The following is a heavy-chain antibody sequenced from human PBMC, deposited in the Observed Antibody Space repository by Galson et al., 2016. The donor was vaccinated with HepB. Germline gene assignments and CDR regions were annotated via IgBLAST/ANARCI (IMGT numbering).Heavy chain of an antibody. CDR1: GITFSSYV. CDR2: ISDSGGGT. Sequence: SLRLSCAASGITFSSYVMNWVRQAPGKGLEWVSVISDSGGGTNYADSVRGRFTISRDNSKNTLYLRMSGLRAEDTATYYCAKGTTTYYYFYMDVWGKGTTVTVSS. V-gene: IGHV3-23*01. J-gene: IGHJ6*03. D-gene: IGHD1-26*01. CDR3: AKGTTTYYYFYMDV.